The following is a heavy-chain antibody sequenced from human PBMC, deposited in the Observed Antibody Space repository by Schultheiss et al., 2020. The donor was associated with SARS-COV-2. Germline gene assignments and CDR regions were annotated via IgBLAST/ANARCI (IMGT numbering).Heavy chain of an antibody. CDR1: GGSISSYY. V-gene: IGHV4-59*12. J-gene: IGHJ5*02. CDR2: IYYSGST. Sequence: SQTLSITCTVSGGSISSYYWSWIRQPPGKGLEWIGYIYYSGSTYYNPSLKSRVTISVDTSKNQFSLKLSSVTAADTAMYYCARERDSWFDPWGQGTLVTVSS. D-gene: IGHD4-11*01. CDR3: ARERDSWFDP.